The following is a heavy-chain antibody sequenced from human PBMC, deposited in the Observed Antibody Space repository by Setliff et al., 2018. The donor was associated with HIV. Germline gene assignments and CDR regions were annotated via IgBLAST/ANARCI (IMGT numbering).Heavy chain of an antibody. CDR1: GYNFDTYP. D-gene: IGHD2-21*01. CDR3: ARGGPARVALLYWFDP. CDR2: INTYNGNT. V-gene: IGHV1-18*01. J-gene: IGHJ5*02. Sequence: GASVKVSCKASGYNFDTYPINWIRQAPGQGLEWMGWINTYNGNTKYGQKFQGSVTMTTDTSTSTVYMELRNLRSDDTAVYFCARGGPARVALLYWFDPWGQGTLVTVSS.